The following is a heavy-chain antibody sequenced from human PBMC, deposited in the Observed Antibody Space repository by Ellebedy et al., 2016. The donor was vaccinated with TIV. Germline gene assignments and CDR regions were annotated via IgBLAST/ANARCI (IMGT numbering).Heavy chain of an antibody. D-gene: IGHD5-18*01. CDR1: GGSISSYY. CDR2: IYYSGST. V-gene: IGHV4-59*01. Sequence: SETLSLTCTVSGGSISSYYWSWIRQPPGKGLEWIGYIYYSGSTNYNPSLKSRVTISVDTSKNQFSLKLSSVTAADTAVYYCVRAIDTAIVISYWGQGTLVTVSS. J-gene: IGHJ4*02. CDR3: VRAIDTAIVISY.